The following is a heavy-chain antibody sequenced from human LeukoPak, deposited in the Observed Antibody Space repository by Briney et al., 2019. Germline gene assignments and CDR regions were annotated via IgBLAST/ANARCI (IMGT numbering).Heavy chain of an antibody. CDR1: GGSFSGYY. Sequence: SETPSLTCAVYGGSFSGYYWSWIRQPPGKGLEWIGEINHSGSTNYNPSLKSRVTISVDTSKNQFSLKLSSVTAADTAVYYCARHRGYCSSTSCYYNWFDPWGQGTLVTVSS. J-gene: IGHJ5*02. D-gene: IGHD2-2*01. CDR2: INHSGST. CDR3: ARHRGYCSSTSCYYNWFDP. V-gene: IGHV4-34*01.